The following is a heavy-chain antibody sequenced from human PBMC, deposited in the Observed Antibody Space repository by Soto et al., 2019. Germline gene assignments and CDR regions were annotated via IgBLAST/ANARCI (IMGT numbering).Heavy chain of an antibody. CDR3: ARLPEQQLDQAYVSGYYMDV. J-gene: IGHJ6*03. D-gene: IGHD6-13*01. CDR2: IYYSGST. CDR1: GGSISSYY. V-gene: IGHV4-59*08. Sequence: QVQLQESGPGLVKPSETLSLTSTVSGGSISSYYWSWIRQPPGKGLEWIGYIYYSGSTNYNPCLKSRVTISVDTSKNQFSLKLSSVTAADTAVYYCARLPEQQLDQAYVSGYYMDVWGKGTTVTVSS.